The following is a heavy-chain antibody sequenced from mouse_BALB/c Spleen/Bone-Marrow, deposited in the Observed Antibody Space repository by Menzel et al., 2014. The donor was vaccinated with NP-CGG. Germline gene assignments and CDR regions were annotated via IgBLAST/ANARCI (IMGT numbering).Heavy chain of an antibody. CDR1: GFNIKDTY. V-gene: IGHV14-3*02. Sequence: EVHLVESGAELVKPGAPVKLSCTASGFNIKDTYIHWVKQRPEQGLEWIGRIDPANGNTKYDPKFQGKATITADTSSNTAYLQLSSLTSEDTAVYYCARYYYYAMDYWGQGTSVTVSS. CDR3: ARYYYYAMDY. CDR2: IDPANGNT. J-gene: IGHJ4*01.